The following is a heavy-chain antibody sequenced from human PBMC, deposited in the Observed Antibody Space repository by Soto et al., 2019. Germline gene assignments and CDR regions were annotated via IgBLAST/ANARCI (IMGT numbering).Heavy chain of an antibody. J-gene: IGHJ4*02. V-gene: IGHV4-39*01. CDR2: IYYSGST. Sequence: QLQLQESGPGLVKPSETLSLTCTVSGGSISSSSYYWGWIRQPPGKGLEWIGSIYYSGSTYYNPSPKSRVSISVNTSKNQFPPTLSSVTAADTAVYYCARQDSEYSSSWTFDYCGQGTLDTVSS. D-gene: IGHD6-13*01. CDR3: ARQDSEYSSSWTFDY. CDR1: GGSISSSSYY.